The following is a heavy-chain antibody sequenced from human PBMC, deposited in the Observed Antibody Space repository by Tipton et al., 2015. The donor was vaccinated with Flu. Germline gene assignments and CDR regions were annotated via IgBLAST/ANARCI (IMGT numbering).Heavy chain of an antibody. Sequence: TLSLTCSVSGDSVSSGGYNYWTWIRQTPGKGLEYIGQKSSSGSGNNNPSLKSRVTIALDTSKNQFSLRLTSVTAADTAIYYCARVGGDYGFFLYGVDVWGQGTTVTVSS. D-gene: IGHD4-17*01. V-gene: IGHV4-61*08. CDR1: GDSVSSGGYNY. CDR3: ARVGGDYGFFLYGVDV. J-gene: IGHJ6*02. CDR2: KSSSGSG.